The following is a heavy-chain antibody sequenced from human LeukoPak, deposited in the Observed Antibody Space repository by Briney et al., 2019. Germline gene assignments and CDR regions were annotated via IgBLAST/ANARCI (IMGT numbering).Heavy chain of an antibody. CDR3: ARDRARWSCSSTSYYGSVLGY. J-gene: IGHJ4*02. CDR2: INPKSGGT. V-gene: IGHV1-2*02. D-gene: IGHD2-2*01. Sequence: GSVKVSCKASGYTFTGYYMHWVRQAPGQGLEWMGLINPKSGGTNYAQKFRGRVTITRDTSISTAYMERSRLRSDVTVEYYCARDRARWSCSSTSYYGSVLGYWGQGTLVTVSS. CDR1: GYTFTGYY.